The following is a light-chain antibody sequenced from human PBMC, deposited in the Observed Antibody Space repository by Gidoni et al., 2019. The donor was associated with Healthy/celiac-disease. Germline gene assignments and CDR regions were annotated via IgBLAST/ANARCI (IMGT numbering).Light chain of an antibody. J-gene: IGKJ1*01. Sequence: DTQLTQSPSSLSSSVGHRVTITCRATQSISSYLNWYQQKPGKAPKLLIYAASSLQSGVPSRFNGNGSGTDFTLTLSSLQPEDFATYYCQQSYSTPWTFXQXTKVEIK. V-gene: IGKV1-39*01. CDR1: QSISSY. CDR3: QQSYSTPWT. CDR2: AAS.